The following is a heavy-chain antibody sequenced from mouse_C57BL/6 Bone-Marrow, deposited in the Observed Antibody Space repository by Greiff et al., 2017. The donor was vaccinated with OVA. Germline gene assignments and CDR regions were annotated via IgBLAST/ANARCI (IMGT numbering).Heavy chain of an antibody. CDR2: IYPGSGNT. V-gene: IGHV1-76*01. CDR3: ASGGYPQGFAY. J-gene: IGHJ3*01. D-gene: IGHD3-2*02. CDR1: GYTFTDYY. Sequence: VQLVESGAELVRPGASVKLSCKASGYTFTDYYINWVKQRPGQGLEWIARIYPGSGNTYYNEKFKGKATLTAEKSSSTAYMQLSSLTSEDSAVYFCASGGYPQGFAYWGKGTLVTVSA.